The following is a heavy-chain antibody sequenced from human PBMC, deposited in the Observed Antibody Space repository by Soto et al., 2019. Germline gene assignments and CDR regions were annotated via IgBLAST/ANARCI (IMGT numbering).Heavy chain of an antibody. CDR1: GGSVSSGCYY. Sequence: SETLSLTCTVSGGSVSSGCYYWSWIRQHPGKGLEWIRYIYYSGSTYYNPSLKSRVTISVDTSKNQFSLKLSSVTAADTAVYYCARRDSGYGYYFDYWGQGTLVTVSS. D-gene: IGHD5-12*01. CDR2: IYYSGST. CDR3: ARRDSGYGYYFDY. J-gene: IGHJ4*02. V-gene: IGHV4-31*03.